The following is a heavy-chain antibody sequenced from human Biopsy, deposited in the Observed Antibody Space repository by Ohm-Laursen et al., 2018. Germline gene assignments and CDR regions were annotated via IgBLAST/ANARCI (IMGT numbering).Heavy chain of an antibody. Sequence: SETLSLTCTVSGDSINNYYWSWIRQPAGKGLEWIGRIYTSGSPNYNLSLESRVTMSVDTSKNQFPLNLRSVTAADTAVYYCARGTGRYYVYGAFDIWGQGTVVTVS. CDR2: IYTSGSP. D-gene: IGHD1-26*01. V-gene: IGHV4-4*07. J-gene: IGHJ3*02. CDR3: ARGTGRYYVYGAFDI. CDR1: GDSINNYY.